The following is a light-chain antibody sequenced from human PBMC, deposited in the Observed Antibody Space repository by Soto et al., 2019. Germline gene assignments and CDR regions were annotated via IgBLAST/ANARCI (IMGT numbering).Light chain of an antibody. V-gene: IGKV3-15*01. CDR2: RAS. CDR3: QQRSNWPPT. J-gene: IGKJ1*01. Sequence: EIVMTQSPATLSVSPGERATLSCRASQSVSTNLAWYQQKPGQAPRLLIYRASTRATGIPARFSGSGSGTEFTLTISSLQSEDFAVYYCQQRSNWPPTFGQGTKVDIK. CDR1: QSVSTN.